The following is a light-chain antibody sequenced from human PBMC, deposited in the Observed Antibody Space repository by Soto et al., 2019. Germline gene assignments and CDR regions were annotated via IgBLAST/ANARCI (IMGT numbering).Light chain of an antibody. CDR1: SSNIGAGYD. V-gene: IGLV1-40*01. CDR2: GNS. Sequence: QSVLTQPPSVSGAPGQRVTISCTGSSSNIGAGYDVHWYQQLPGTAPKLLIYGNSNRPSGVPDRFSGAKSVTSASLDITGLQAEDEADYYCQSYDSSLSGWVFGGGTKLTVL. CDR3: QSYDSSLSGWV. J-gene: IGLJ3*02.